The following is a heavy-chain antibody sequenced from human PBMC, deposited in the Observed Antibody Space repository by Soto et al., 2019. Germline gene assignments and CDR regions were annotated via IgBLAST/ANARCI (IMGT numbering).Heavy chain of an antibody. CDR2: IYYSGST. D-gene: IGHD2-15*01. CDR3: ARQWTGSCSGGSCYPIPLTYYFDY. V-gene: IGHV4-59*08. CDR1: GGSISSYY. J-gene: IGHJ4*02. Sequence: SETLSLTCTVSGGSISSYYWSWIRQPPGKGLEWIGYIYYSGSTNYNPSLKSRVTISVDTSKNQFSLKLSSVTAADTAVYYCARQWTGSCSGGSCYPIPLTYYFDYWGQGTLVTVSS.